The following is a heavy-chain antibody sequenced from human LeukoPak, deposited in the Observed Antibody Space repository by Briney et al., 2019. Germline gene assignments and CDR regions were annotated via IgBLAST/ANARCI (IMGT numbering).Heavy chain of an antibody. D-gene: IGHD3-22*01. CDR2: IYTRGST. V-gene: IGHV4-4*07. Sequence: PSETLSLTCTVSDGSITSYYWSWIRQPAGKGLEWIGRIYTRGSTNYNPSLKSRVTVSVDTSRNQFSLKLTSVTAADTAVYYCAGEGHYYDSTGYYYGGKDYCGQGTLVTVSS. J-gene: IGHJ4*02. CDR3: AGEGHYYDSTGYYYGGKDY. CDR1: DGSITSYY.